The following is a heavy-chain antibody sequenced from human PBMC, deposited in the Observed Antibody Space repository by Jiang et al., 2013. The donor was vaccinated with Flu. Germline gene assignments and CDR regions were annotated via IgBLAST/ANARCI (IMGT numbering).Heavy chain of an antibody. Sequence: VQLVESGGGLVKPGESLRLSCVASEFTFRNYGMTWVRPAPGKGLEWVSSIGNSGGYTYYADSLKGRFTISRDNAKNALYLQMSSLRAEDTAVYFCARVGNGIGNDALDIWGQGTMVTVSS. CDR3: ARVGNGIGNDALDI. J-gene: IGHJ3*02. CDR2: IGNSGGYT. V-gene: IGHV3-21*01. CDR1: EFTFRNYG. D-gene: IGHD2-8*01.